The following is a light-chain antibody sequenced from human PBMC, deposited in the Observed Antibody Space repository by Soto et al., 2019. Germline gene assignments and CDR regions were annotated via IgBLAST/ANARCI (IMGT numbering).Light chain of an antibody. CDR1: SSDVGGYNY. CDR3: CSYAGSYTLV. Sequence: QSVLTQPRSVSGSPGQSVTISCTGTSSDVGGYNYVSWYQQHPGKAPKLMIYDVSTRPSGVPDRFSGSKSGNTASLTISGLQAEDEADYYCCSYAGSYTLVFGTGTKVTV. CDR2: DVS. V-gene: IGLV2-11*01. J-gene: IGLJ1*01.